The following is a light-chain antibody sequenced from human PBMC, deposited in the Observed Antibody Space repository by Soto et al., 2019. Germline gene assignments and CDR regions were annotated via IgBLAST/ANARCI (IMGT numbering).Light chain of an antibody. CDR1: QSVTTN. CDR3: QQYDRWPVT. J-gene: IGKJ4*01. CDR2: GAS. V-gene: IGKV3-15*01. Sequence: EVVMTQSPATLSVSPGERVTFSCRASQSVTTNLAWYQHKPGQSPRLLISGASTGASGIPPRFSGSGSGTEFTLTIDRLQSADFAVSYCQQYDRWPVTFGGGTQVEIK.